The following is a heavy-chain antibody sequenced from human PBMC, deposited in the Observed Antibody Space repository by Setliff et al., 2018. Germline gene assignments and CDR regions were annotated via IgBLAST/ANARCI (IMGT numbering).Heavy chain of an antibody. CDR2: INHSGST. Sequence: SETLSLTCAVYGGSFSGYYWTWVRQPPGKGLEWIGEINHSGSTNYNPSLKSRVTISVDTSKNQFSLKLSSVTAADTAVYYCARGKGSWVLLRWFDPWGQGTLVTVSS. CDR3: ARGKGSWVLLRWFDP. V-gene: IGHV4-34*01. J-gene: IGHJ5*02. D-gene: IGHD3-10*01. CDR1: GGSFSGYY.